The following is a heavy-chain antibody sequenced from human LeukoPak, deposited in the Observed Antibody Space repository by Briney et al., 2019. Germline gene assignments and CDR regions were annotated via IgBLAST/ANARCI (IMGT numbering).Heavy chain of an antibody. D-gene: IGHD4-17*01. CDR2: ISGSGGSA. Sequence: GGTLRLSCAASGFTFSSYGMSWVRQAPGKGLEWVSVISGSGGSAYYAESVKGRFTFSRDNSKNTLYLQMNSLRAEDTAVYYCAKDLFGVEDAYDYGEPFDYWGQGTLVTVSS. J-gene: IGHJ4*02. CDR1: GFTFSSYG. V-gene: IGHV3-23*01. CDR3: AKDLFGVEDAYDYGEPFDY.